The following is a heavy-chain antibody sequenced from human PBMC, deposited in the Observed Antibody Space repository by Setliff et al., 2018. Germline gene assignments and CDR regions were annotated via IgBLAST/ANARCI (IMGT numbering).Heavy chain of an antibody. D-gene: IGHD6-6*01. CDR1: GGTFSDYF. V-gene: IGHV4-34*08. CDR2: INHSGSS. CDR3: ARGRNVAARLLDS. J-gene: IGHJ4*02. Sequence: KPSETLSLTCGASGGTFSDYFWTWIRQSPGKGLEWIGEINHSGSSNYNPSLKSRVTISIXXXNNXXXXXXXXXXAADTGIYYCARGRNVAARLLDSWGQGARVTVSS.